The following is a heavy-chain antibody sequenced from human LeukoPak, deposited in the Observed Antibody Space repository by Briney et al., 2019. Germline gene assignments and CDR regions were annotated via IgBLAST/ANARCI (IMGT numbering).Heavy chain of an antibody. J-gene: IGHJ3*02. CDR3: AKRDGQDI. Sequence: WGSLRLSCAASGFTLSSYEINWVRQAPGKGLEWVSYISSSGRTTYYADSVKGRFTISRDNSKNTLYLQMNSLRVEDTAVYYCAKRDGQDIWGQGTMVTVSS. V-gene: IGHV3-48*03. CDR1: GFTLSSYE. CDR2: ISSSGRTT.